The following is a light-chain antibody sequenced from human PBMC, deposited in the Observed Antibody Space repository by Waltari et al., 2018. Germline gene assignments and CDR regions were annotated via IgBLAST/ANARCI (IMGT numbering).Light chain of an antibody. CDR1: QTISTY. CDR2: DAS. J-gene: IGKJ2*02. V-gene: IGKV3-11*01. CDR3: QQRTNWPRT. Sequence: EIVLTQSPDILSLSPGQGATLSCRASQTISTYLTWYQQKAGQAPRLLIYDASKRATGIPARFSGSGSGTDFTLTISSLEPEDFALYYCQQRTNWPRTFGQGTKLEIK.